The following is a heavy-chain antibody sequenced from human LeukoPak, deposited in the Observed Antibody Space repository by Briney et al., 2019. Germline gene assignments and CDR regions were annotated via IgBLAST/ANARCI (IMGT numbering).Heavy chain of an antibody. J-gene: IGHJ4*02. CDR2: ISYDGSNK. CDR1: GFTFSSYG. V-gene: IGHV3-30*18. CDR3: AKTVTTELDY. D-gene: IGHD4-17*01. Sequence: PGRSLRLSCAASGFTFSSYGMHWVRQAPGKGLEWVAVISYDGSNKYYADSVKGRFTISRDNSKNTLYLQMNSLRAEDTAVYYSAKTVTTELDYWGQGTLVTVSS.